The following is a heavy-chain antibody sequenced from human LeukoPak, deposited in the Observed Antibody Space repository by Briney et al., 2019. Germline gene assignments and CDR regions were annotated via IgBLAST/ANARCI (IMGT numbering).Heavy chain of an antibody. CDR3: ASKPYYYDSSGAVLEKYYFDY. CDR2: INHSGST. Sequence: PSETLSLTCAVYGGSFSGYYWSWIRQPPGKGLEWIGEINHSGSTNYNPSLKSRVTISVDTSKNQFSLKLSSVTAADTAVYYCASKPYYYDSSGAVLEKYYFDYWGQGTLVTVSS. CDR1: GGSFSGYY. J-gene: IGHJ4*02. D-gene: IGHD3-22*01. V-gene: IGHV4-34*01.